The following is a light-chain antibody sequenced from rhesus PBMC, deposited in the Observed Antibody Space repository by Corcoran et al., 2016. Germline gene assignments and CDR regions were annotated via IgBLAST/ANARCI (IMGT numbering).Light chain of an antibody. CDR2: YAN. J-gene: IGKJ2*01. CDR3: QQGNSNPYS. CDR1: PGLSSY. Sequence: DIKMSQSPASLSASVGDRVTITCRASPGLSSYLKWDQQKPGKAHKVLSYYANSLASGVPSRLSGTGSGTDFTLTISNLQPEDFATYYCQQGNSNPYSFGQGTKVAIK. V-gene: IGKV1-32*02.